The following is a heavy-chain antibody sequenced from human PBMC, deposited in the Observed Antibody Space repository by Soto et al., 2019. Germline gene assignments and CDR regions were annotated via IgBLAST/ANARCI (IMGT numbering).Heavy chain of an antibody. CDR1: GGSISGSGYF. CDR2: TYYSGGT. D-gene: IGHD5-18*01. Sequence: PSETLSLTCTVSGGSISGSGYFWGWIRQPPGKGLEWIGSTYYSGGTYYNPSLKSRVTTSVDTSRNQFSLKLSSVTAADTAVYYCASPGGYSYTYSQSWYFDLWGRRSPVTVSS. V-gene: IGHV4-39*01. CDR3: ASPGGYSYTYSQSWYFDL. J-gene: IGHJ2*01.